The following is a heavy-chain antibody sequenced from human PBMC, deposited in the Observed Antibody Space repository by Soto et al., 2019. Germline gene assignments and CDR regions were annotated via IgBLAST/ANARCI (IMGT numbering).Heavy chain of an antibody. D-gene: IGHD3-3*01. Sequence: ASVKVSCKASGYTFTRYDINWVRQATGQGLEWMGWMNPNSGNTGYAQKFQGRVTMTRNTSISTAYMELSSLRSEDTAVYYCARGSKRITIFGVVWLDAFDIWGQGTMVTVSS. CDR3: ARGSKRITIFGVVWLDAFDI. CDR1: GYTFTRYD. V-gene: IGHV1-8*01. CDR2: MNPNSGNT. J-gene: IGHJ3*02.